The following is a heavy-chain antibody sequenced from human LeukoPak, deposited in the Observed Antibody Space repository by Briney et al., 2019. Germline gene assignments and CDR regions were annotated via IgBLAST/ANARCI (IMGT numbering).Heavy chain of an antibody. V-gene: IGHV3-21*04. CDR2: IRSSSDYI. CDR3: AKSLLVRFLEWLPYFDY. J-gene: IGHJ4*02. D-gene: IGHD3-3*01. Sequence: GGSLRLSCAASGFIFSSYTMNWVRQAPGKGLEWVSSIRSSSDYIYYADSVKGRFTISRDNAKNSLYLQMNSLRAEDTAVYYCAKSLLVRFLEWLPYFDYWGQGTLVTVSS. CDR1: GFIFSSYT.